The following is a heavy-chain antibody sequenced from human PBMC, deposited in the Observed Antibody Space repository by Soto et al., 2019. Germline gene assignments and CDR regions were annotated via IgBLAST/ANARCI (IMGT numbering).Heavy chain of an antibody. D-gene: IGHD1-26*01. Sequence: QVQLVQSGVEVKKPGASVKVSCKASGYTFTSYTITWVRQAPGQGLERMGWITLYNGNIKDAQRFQGRVTTTADTSTGTAYVELRSLRSDDTAVYCCARRREVWDDFDYWGQGTLVTVSS. J-gene: IGHJ4*02. CDR1: GYTFTSYT. CDR3: ARRREVWDDFDY. CDR2: ITLYNGNI. V-gene: IGHV1-18*01.